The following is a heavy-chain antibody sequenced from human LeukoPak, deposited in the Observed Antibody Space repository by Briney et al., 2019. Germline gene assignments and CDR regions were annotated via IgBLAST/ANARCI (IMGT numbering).Heavy chain of an antibody. CDR1: GYSFTSYW. V-gene: IGHV5-51*01. D-gene: IGHD5-24*01. Sequence: GESLKISCKVSGYSFTSYWIAWVRQMPGKGLESLGIIYPGDSDTRYSPSFQGQVTISADKSISTAYMQWSSLKDSDTAMYYCARLSGDGYNSFDYWGQGTLVTVSS. CDR2: IYPGDSDT. CDR3: ARLSGDGYNSFDY. J-gene: IGHJ4*02.